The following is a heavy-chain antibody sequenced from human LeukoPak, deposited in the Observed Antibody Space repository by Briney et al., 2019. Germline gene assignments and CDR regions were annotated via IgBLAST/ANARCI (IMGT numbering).Heavy chain of an antibody. J-gene: IGHJ4*02. CDR3: ARPPSRGYSSSFEY. CDR2: IYPDESNI. V-gene: IGHV5-51*01. Sequence: PGESLKISCKGSGYSFPTYWIAWVRQMPGKGLEWMGIIYPDESNIRYSPSFQGQVTISADKSISTAYLQWSSLKASDTAMYYCARPPSRGYSSSFEYWVQGTLVTVSS. D-gene: IGHD2-2*03. CDR1: GYSFPTYW.